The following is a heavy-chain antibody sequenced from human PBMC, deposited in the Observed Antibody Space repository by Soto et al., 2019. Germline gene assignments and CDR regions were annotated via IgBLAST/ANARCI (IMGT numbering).Heavy chain of an antibody. V-gene: IGHV1-69*06. CDR1: GGTFSSYA. CDR2: IIPIFGTA. Sequence: SVKVSCKASGGTFSSYAISWVRQAPGQGLEWMGGIIPIFGTANYAQKFQGRVTITAEKSTSTAYMELSSLRSEDTAVYYCARRIAAEDYYYYGMDVWGQGNKVTVS. CDR3: ARRIAAEDYYYYGMDV. J-gene: IGHJ6*02. D-gene: IGHD6-6*01.